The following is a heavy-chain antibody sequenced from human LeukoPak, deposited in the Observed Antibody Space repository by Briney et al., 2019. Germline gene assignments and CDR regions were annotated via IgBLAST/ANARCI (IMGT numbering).Heavy chain of an antibody. J-gene: IGHJ3*02. V-gene: IGHV3-30-3*01. CDR3: ARDSGGSYHDAFDI. D-gene: IGHD1-26*01. CDR1: GFPFSNYA. CDR2: ISYDGSNK. Sequence: GGSLRLSCAASGFPFSNYAMSWVRQAPGKGLEWVAVISYDGSNKYYADSVKGRFTISRDNSKNTLYLQMNSLRAEDTAVYYCARDSGGSYHDAFDIWGQGTMVTVSS.